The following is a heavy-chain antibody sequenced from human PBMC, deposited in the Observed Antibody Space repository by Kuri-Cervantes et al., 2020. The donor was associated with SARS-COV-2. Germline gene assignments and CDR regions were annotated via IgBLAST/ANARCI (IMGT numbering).Heavy chain of an antibody. CDR3: ARGAID. CDR1: GVSVTTFGSY. Sequence: LRLSCTVSGVSVTTFGSYWTWIRQPPGKGLEWVGYIYYNGSTYYNPSLRSRVIVSVDRSKNQFSLNLNSVTAADTALYYCARGAIDWGQGTLVTVSS. D-gene: IGHD2/OR15-2a*01. V-gene: IGHV4-31*02. CDR2: IYYNGST. J-gene: IGHJ4*02.